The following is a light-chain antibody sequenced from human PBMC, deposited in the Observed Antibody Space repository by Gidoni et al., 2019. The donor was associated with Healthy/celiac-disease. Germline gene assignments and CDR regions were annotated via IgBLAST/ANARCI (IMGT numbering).Light chain of an antibody. CDR3: SSYTSSSTLV. CDR1: SSDVGGYNY. V-gene: IGLV2-14*01. J-gene: IGLJ2*01. CDR2: EVS. Sequence: QPALTQPAPVSGSPGQAITISCTGTSSDVGGYNYVSWYQQHPGKAPKLMIYEVSNRPSGVSKRFAGSKSGNTASLTISGLQAEDEADYYCSSYTSSSTLVFGGGTKLTVL.